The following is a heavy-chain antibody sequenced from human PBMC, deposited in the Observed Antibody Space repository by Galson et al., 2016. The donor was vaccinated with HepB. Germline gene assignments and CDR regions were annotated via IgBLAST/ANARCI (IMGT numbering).Heavy chain of an antibody. CDR1: GFTFRNYH. Sequence: SLRLSCAGSGFTFRNYHMNWVRQTPGKGLEWVSYISSSGTTIYYADSVKGRFTNSRDNAKNSLYLQMNSLSAEDTAVYYCAREPVRLDDLLTGPPKNPDYWGQGTLVTVSS. CDR3: AREPVRLDDLLTGPPKNPDY. V-gene: IGHV3-48*03. D-gene: IGHD3-9*01. J-gene: IGHJ4*02. CDR2: ISSSGTTI.